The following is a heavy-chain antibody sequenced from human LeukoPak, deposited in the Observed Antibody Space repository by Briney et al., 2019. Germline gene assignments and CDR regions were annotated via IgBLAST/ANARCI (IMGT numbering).Heavy chain of an antibody. Sequence: ASVKVSCKASGYTFTSYGISWVRQAPGQGLEWMGWISVYNGNTNYAQKVQGGVTMTTDTSTSTAYMELRSLRSDDTAVYYCARVNYYDSSGYYWDFDYWGQGTLVTVSS. V-gene: IGHV1-18*01. CDR2: ISVYNGNT. J-gene: IGHJ4*02. CDR1: GYTFTSYG. D-gene: IGHD3-22*01. CDR3: ARVNYYDSSGYYWDFDY.